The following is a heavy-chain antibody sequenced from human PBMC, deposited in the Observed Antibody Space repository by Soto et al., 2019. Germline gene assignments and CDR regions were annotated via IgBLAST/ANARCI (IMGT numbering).Heavy chain of an antibody. J-gene: IGHJ5*01. CDR1: VDTSTSYY. V-gene: IGHV4-59*01. CDR2: IHNSGTS. D-gene: IGHD3-22*01. Sequence: PSETLSLTCTVSVDTSTSYYWGWIRQAPGKGLEWIGHIHNSGTSTHNPSLNGRVTISIDMSKKQFSLKLTSLTSADTAVYYCARDFYDSVGYTWFDSWSQGTQVTVSS. CDR3: ARDFYDSVGYTWFDS.